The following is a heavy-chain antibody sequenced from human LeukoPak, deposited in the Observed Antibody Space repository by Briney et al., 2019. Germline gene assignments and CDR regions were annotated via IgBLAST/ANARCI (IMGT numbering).Heavy chain of an antibody. D-gene: IGHD3-22*01. Sequence: ASVKVSCKASGYTFTSYYMHWVRQAPGQGLEWMGIINPSGGSTSYAQKFQGRVTMTRDTSTSTVYMELSSLRSEDTAVYYCAREDYYDSSGSSLPYYGMDVWGQGTTVTVSS. V-gene: IGHV1-46*01. CDR1: GYTFTSYY. CDR2: INPSGGST. J-gene: IGHJ6*02. CDR3: AREDYYDSSGSSLPYYGMDV.